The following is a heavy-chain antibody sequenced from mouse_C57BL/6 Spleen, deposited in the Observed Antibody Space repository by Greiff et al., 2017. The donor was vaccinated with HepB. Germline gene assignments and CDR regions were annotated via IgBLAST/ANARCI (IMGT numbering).Heavy chain of an antibody. J-gene: IGHJ3*01. CDR1: GYAFSSYW. CDR2: IYPGDGDT. Sequence: QVQLKDSGAELVKPGASVKISCKASGYAFSSYWMNWVKQRPGKGLEWIGQIYPGDGDTNYNGKFKGKATLTADTSSRTAYMQLSSLTSEDSAVYVCAREGYYGLAYWGQRTLVTVSA. V-gene: IGHV1-80*01. CDR3: AREGYYGLAY. D-gene: IGHD2-1*01.